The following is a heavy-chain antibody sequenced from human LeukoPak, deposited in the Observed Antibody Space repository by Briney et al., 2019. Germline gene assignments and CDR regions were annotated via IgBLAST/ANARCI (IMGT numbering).Heavy chain of an antibody. J-gene: IGHJ3*02. CDR3: AKGIWVVRGVIGDAFDI. Sequence: GGSLRLSCAASGFTFSSCGMHWVRQAPGKGLEWVAVISFDGSNKYFADSVKGRFTISRDNSKNTLYLQMSSLRAEDTAVYYCAKGIWVVRGVIGDAFDIWGQGTMVSVSS. CDR1: GFTFSSCG. D-gene: IGHD3-10*01. CDR2: ISFDGSNK. V-gene: IGHV3-30*18.